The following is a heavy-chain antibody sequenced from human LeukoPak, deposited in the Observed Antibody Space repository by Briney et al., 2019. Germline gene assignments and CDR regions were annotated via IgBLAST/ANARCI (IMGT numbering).Heavy chain of an antibody. Sequence: SETLSLTCTVSGGSIRSYYWSWIRQPPGKGLEWIGYIYYSGSIYYNPSLKSRVTMSVDTSKNQFSLKLSSVTAVDTAVYYCALENGSGSSYWGQGTLVTVSS. D-gene: IGHD3-10*01. V-gene: IGHV4-59*04. CDR1: GGSIRSYY. CDR3: ALENGSGSSY. J-gene: IGHJ4*02. CDR2: IYYSGSI.